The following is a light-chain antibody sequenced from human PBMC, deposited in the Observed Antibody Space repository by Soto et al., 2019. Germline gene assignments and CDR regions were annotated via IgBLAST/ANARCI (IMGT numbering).Light chain of an antibody. CDR3: QSYDATNQV. CDR1: SGSIASNY. Sequence: NFMLTQPHSVSESPGKTVIISCTRSSGSIASNYVQWYQQRPGSSPTTVIYEDNQRPSGVPDRFSGSIDSSSNSASLTISGLETEDWADYYCQSYDATNQVFGGGTKLTVL. V-gene: IGLV6-57*01. CDR2: EDN. J-gene: IGLJ3*02.